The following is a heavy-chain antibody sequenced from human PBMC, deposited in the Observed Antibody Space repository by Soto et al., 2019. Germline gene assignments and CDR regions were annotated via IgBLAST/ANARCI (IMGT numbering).Heavy chain of an antibody. D-gene: IGHD6-13*01. J-gene: IGHJ6*03. CDR1: GYTFTSYG. CDR3: ARGSRNIYYYYMDV. V-gene: IGHV1-18*01. Sequence: ASVKVSCKASGYTFTSYGISWVRQAPGQGLEWMRWISAYNGNTNYAQKLQGRVTMTTDTSTSTAYMELRSLRSDDTAVYYCARGSRNIYYYYMDVWGKGTTVTVSS. CDR2: ISAYNGNT.